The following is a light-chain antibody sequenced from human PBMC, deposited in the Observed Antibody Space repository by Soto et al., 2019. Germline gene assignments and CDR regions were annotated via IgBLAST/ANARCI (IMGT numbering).Light chain of an antibody. CDR1: STDVGAYNY. CDR3: SSYVGNNNLV. CDR2: AVS. V-gene: IGLV2-8*01. Sequence: QSALTQPPSASGSPGQSVTISCTGTSTDVGAYNYVSWYQQHPGKAPKLMIYAVSKRPSGVPDRFSGSKSDNTASLTVSGLQADDEADYYCSSYVGNNNLVFGGGTKLTVL. J-gene: IGLJ2*01.